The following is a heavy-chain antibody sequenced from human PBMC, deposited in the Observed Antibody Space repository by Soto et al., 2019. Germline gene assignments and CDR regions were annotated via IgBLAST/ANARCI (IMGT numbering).Heavy chain of an antibody. J-gene: IGHJ6*02. CDR2: IIPIFGTA. CDR3: ARGTYCSSTSCYTTDAYYYYYGMDV. V-gene: IGHV1-69*13. Sequence: SVKVSCKASGGTFSSYAIGWVRQAPGQGLEWMGGIIPIFGTANYAQKFQGRVTITADESTSTAYMELSSLRSEDTAVYYCARGTYCSSTSCYTTDAYYYYYGMDVWGQGTTVTVSS. CDR1: GGTFSSYA. D-gene: IGHD2-2*02.